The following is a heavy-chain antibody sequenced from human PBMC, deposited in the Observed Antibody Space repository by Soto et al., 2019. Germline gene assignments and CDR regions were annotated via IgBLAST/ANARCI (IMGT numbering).Heavy chain of an antibody. CDR2: IYSGGST. D-gene: IGHD3-22*01. Sequence: HPGGSLRLSCAASGFTVSSNYMSWVRQAPGKGLEWVSVIYSGGSTYYADSVKGRFTVSRDNSKNTMYLQMNSLRVEDTAVYYCARDLPDDSLPWGQGTLVTVSS. CDR1: GFTVSSNY. J-gene: IGHJ5*02. V-gene: IGHV3-66*01. CDR3: ARDLPDDSLP.